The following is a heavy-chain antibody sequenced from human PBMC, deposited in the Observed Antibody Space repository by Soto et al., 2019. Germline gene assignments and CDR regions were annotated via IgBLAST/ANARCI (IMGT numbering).Heavy chain of an antibody. CDR3: ARDYGIAVAGAFDY. CDR1: GFTFSSYA. J-gene: IGHJ4*02. Sequence: QAQLVESGGGVVQPGRSLRLSCAASGFTFSSYAMHWVRQAPGKGLEWVAVISYDGSNKYYADSVKGRFTISRDNSKNTLYLQMNSLRAEDTAVYYCARDYGIAVAGAFDYWGQGTLVTVSS. D-gene: IGHD6-19*01. V-gene: IGHV3-30-3*01. CDR2: ISYDGSNK.